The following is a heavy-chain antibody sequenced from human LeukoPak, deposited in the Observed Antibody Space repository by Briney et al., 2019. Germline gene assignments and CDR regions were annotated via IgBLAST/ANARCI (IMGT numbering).Heavy chain of an antibody. CDR2: IRYDGSNK. Sequence: GGSLRLSCAASGFTFSSYGMHWVRQAPGKGLEWVAFIRYDGSNKYYADSVKGRFTISRDNSKNTLYLQMNSLRAEDTAVCYCTHLGRFDPWGQGTLVTVSS. J-gene: IGHJ5*02. V-gene: IGHV3-30*02. CDR3: THLGRFDP. CDR1: GFTFSSYG.